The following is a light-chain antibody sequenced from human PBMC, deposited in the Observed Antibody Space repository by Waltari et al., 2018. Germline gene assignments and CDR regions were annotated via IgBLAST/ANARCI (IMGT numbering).Light chain of an antibody. CDR3: QHYVRLPAT. Sequence: EIVLTQSPRTLSLSPGERATLPCRASQSVRGSLAWYQQKAGQAPRLLIYGASSRATGIPDRFSGSGAGTDFSLTISRLEPEDFAVYYCQHYVRLPATFGQGTKVEIK. CDR2: GAS. CDR1: QSVRGS. J-gene: IGKJ1*01. V-gene: IGKV3-20*01.